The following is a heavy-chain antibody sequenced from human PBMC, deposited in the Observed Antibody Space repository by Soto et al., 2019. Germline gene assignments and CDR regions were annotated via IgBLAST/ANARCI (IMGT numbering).Heavy chain of an antibody. CDR1: GFTFSSYS. CDR2: ISSSSSTI. D-gene: IGHD4-17*01. J-gene: IGHJ4*02. Sequence: EVQLVESGGGLVQPGGSLRLSCAASGFTFSSYSMNWVRQAPGKGLEWVSYISSSSSTIYYADSVKGRFTISRDNAKNSLYLQMNSLRAEATAVYSCAREYGIRTDYWGQGTLVTVSS. CDR3: AREYGIRTDY. V-gene: IGHV3-48*01.